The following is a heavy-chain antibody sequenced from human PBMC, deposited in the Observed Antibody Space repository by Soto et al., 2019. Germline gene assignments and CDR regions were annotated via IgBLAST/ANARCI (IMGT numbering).Heavy chain of an antibody. V-gene: IGHV3-23*01. J-gene: IGHJ4*02. CDR3: AKGYYYDSSGYYYFDY. D-gene: IGHD3-22*01. CDR1: GFTFSSYA. Sequence: GGSLRLSCAASGFTFSSYAMSWVRQAPGKGLEWVSAISGSGGSTYYADSVKGRFTISRDNSKNTLYLQMNSLRAEDTAVYYCAKGYYYDSSGYYYFDYWGQGTLVTVSS. CDR2: ISGSGGST.